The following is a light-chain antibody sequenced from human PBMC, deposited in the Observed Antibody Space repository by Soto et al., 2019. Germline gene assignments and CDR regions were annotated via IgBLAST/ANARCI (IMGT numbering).Light chain of an antibody. CDR1: ESIRSD. J-gene: IGKJ5*01. Sequence: EIVMTQSPDILSVPPGGRATLSCRASESIRSDLAWYQQKPGQAPRLLIFGRSIRAADIPGRFSGSGSGTEFTLTIATLQSEDFAVYYCQQYHDWPTITFGQGTRLESK. CDR2: GRS. CDR3: QQYHDWPTIT. V-gene: IGKV3-15*01.